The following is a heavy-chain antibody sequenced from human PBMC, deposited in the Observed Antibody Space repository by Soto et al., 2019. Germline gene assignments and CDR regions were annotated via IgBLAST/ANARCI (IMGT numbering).Heavy chain of an antibody. CDR1: GATFSSYA. J-gene: IGHJ6*02. CDR3: AIRKAAAGYYYYYYGMDV. CDR2: IIPIFGTA. Sequence: GASVKVSCKASGATFSSYAISWVRQAPGQGLEWMGGIIPIFGTANYAQKFQGRVTITADESTSTAYMELSSLRSEDTAVYYCAIRKAAAGYYYYYYGMDVWGQGTTVTVSS. V-gene: IGHV1-69*13. D-gene: IGHD6-13*01.